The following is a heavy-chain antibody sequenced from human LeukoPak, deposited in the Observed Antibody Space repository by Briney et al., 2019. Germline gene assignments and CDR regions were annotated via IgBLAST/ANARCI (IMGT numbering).Heavy chain of an antibody. J-gene: IGHJ5*02. D-gene: IGHD3-10*01. CDR3: ARDYYGSGSNRFDP. CDR2: IYASGST. Sequence: SETLSLTCTVSGGSLSSYYWSWIRQPAGKGLEWIGRIYASGSTNYNPSLKSRVTMSVDTSKNQFSLKLSSVTAADTAVYYCARDYYGSGSNRFDPWGQGTLVTVSS. CDR1: GGSLSSYY. V-gene: IGHV4-4*07.